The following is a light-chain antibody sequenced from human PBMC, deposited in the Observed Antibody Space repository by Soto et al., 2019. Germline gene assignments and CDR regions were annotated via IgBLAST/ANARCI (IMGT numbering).Light chain of an antibody. J-gene: IGLJ3*02. CDR3: LSYTSANTRV. CDR2: EVN. V-gene: IGLV2-14*01. Sequence: QSALTQPASVSASPGQSITISCTGTSSDVGGYKFVSWYQHHPGKAPKLMIYEVNNRPSGASNRFSGSKSGNTASLTISGLQPEDEADYYCLSYTSANTRVFGGGTKLTVL. CDR1: SSDVGGYKF.